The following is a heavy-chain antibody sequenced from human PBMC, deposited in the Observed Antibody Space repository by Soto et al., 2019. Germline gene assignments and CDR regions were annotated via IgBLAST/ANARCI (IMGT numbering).Heavy chain of an antibody. CDR2: ISYDGSNK. Sequence: PGGSLRLSCAASGFAFNTSSMHWVRQAPGRGLEWVAVISYDGSNKFYADSVKGRFTISRDNSKNTLYLEMNSLRGEDTAVYYCAKVSPMGYFFDFWGQGTLVTVSS. CDR3: AKVSPMGYFFDF. V-gene: IGHV3-30-3*01. J-gene: IGHJ4*02. CDR1: GFAFNTSS.